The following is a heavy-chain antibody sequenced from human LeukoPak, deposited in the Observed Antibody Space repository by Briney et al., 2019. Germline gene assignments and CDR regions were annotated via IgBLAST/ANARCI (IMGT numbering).Heavy chain of an antibody. V-gene: IGHV3-30*04. J-gene: IGHJ4*02. CDR2: ISYDGSIK. CDR1: GFTFSSYA. Sequence: GGSLRLSCAASGFTFSSYAMHWVRQAPGKGLEWVAVISYDGSIKYYADSVKGRFTISRDNSKNTLYLQMNSLRAEDTAVYYCAKVSSFGTGGSLGYHDWGKGALVTVS. CDR3: AKVSSFGTGGSLGYHD. D-gene: IGHD3-16*01.